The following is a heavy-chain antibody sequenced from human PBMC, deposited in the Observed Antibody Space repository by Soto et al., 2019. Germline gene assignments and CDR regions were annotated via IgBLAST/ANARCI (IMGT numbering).Heavy chain of an antibody. D-gene: IGHD4-17*01. CDR1: GGSISSYY. Sequence: KPSETLSLTCTVSGGSISSYYWSWIRQPPGKGLEWIGYIYYSGSTNYNPSLKSRVTISVDTSKNQFSLKLSSVTAADTAVYYCATLYGDTDYWGQGTLVTVSS. CDR2: IYYSGST. V-gene: IGHV4-59*01. J-gene: IGHJ4*02. CDR3: ATLYGDTDY.